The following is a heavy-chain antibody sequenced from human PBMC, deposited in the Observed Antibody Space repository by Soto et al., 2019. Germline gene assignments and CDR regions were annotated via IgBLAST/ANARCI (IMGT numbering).Heavy chain of an antibody. V-gene: IGHV4-39*01. D-gene: IGHD2-21*02. Sequence: SETLSLTCSVSGDSITNSIYYWGWIRQSPVKGLVWIGSFIYGGPTYYSLSLESRVSISADTSKNQFSLRLNSVTAADTAIYFCARNTSNPSLVTSYLFVEWGHGALVTVS. J-gene: IGHJ4*01. CDR1: GDSITNSIYY. CDR3: ARNTSNPSLVTSYLFVE. CDR2: FIYGGPT.